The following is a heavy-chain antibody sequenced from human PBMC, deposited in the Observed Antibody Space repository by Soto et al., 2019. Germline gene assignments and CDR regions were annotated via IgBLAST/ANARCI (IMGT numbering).Heavy chain of an antibody. CDR2: IRSKAYGGTT. CDR3: TREGQQRYYYYGMDV. V-gene: IGHV3-49*05. D-gene: IGHD6-13*01. Sequence: EVQLVESGGGLVKPGRSLRLSCTASGFTFGDYAMSWFRQAPGKGLEGVVFIRSKAYGGTTEYAASVKGRFTISRDDSKSIAYLQMNSLKTEDTAVYYCTREGQQRYYYYGMDVWGQGTTVTVSS. CDR1: GFTFGDYA. J-gene: IGHJ6*02.